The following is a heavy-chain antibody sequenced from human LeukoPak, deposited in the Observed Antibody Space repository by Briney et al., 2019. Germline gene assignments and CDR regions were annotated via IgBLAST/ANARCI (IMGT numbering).Heavy chain of an antibody. CDR3: TTEPVGDYYYGMDV. CDR2: IKSKTDGGTT. D-gene: IGHD2-2*01. V-gene: IGHV3-15*01. CDR1: GFTFSNAW. Sequence: GGSLRLSCAASGFTFSNAWMSWVRQAPGKELEWVGRIKSKTDGGTTDYAAPVKGRFTISRDDSKNTLYLQMNSLKTEDTAVYYCTTEPVGDYYYGMDVWGKGTTVTVSS. J-gene: IGHJ6*04.